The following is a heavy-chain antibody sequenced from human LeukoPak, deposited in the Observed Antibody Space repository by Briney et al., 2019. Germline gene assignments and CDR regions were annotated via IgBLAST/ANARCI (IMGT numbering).Heavy chain of an antibody. CDR3: ARYCSSTSCPAGDAFDI. CDR2: IYYSGST. Sequence: SETLSLTCAVSGGSISSSNWWSWIRQHPGKGLEWIGYIYYSGSTYYNPSLKSRVTISVDTSKNQFSLKLSSVTAADTAVYYCARYCSSTSCPAGDAFDIWGQGTMVTVSS. V-gene: IGHV4-31*11. J-gene: IGHJ3*02. CDR1: GGSISSSNW. D-gene: IGHD2-2*01.